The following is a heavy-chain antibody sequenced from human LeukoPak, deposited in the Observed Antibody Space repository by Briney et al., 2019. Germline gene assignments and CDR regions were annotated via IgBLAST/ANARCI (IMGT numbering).Heavy chain of an antibody. CDR1: GGSISSSSFY. V-gene: IGHV4-39*07. Sequence: SETLSLTCTASGGSISSSSFYWGWIRQPPGKGLELIGSIYYSGSTYYNPSLKSRVTISVDTSKNQFSLKLSSVTAADTAVYYCARSRGGYGDYGSWFDPWGQGILVSVSS. D-gene: IGHD4-17*01. CDR2: IYYSGST. J-gene: IGHJ5*02. CDR3: ARSRGGYGDYGSWFDP.